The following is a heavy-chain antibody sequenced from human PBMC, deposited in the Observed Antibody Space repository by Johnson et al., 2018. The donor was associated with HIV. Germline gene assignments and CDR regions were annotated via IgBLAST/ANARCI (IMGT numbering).Heavy chain of an antibody. J-gene: IGHJ3*01. Sequence: QMLLVESGGGVVQPGRSLRLSCAASGFTFSSYAMHWVRQAPGKGLEWVAVLFSVGDFYYADSVKGRFTISRDNSKNMVYLQMNSLRPEDTAVYYCARDGRDLVTRGSFDVWGQGTVVTVSS. CDR3: ARDGRDLVTRGSFDV. V-gene: IGHV3-30*14. D-gene: IGHD3-9*01. CDR1: GFTFSSYA. CDR2: LFSVGDF.